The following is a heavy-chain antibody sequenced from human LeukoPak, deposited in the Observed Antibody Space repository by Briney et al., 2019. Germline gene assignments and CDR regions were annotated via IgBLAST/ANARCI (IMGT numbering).Heavy chain of an antibody. D-gene: IGHD2-15*01. CDR3: ARDLGYCSGGSCYSGYNNWFDP. CDR1: GGSISSYY. J-gene: IGHJ5*02. CDR2: IYYSGST. V-gene: IGHV4-59*01. Sequence: SETLSLTCTVSGGSISSYYWSWIRQPPGKGLEWIGYIYYSGSTNYNPSLKSRVTISVDTSKTQFSLKLSSVTAADTAVYYCARDLGYCSGGSCYSGYNNWFDPWGQGTLVTVSS.